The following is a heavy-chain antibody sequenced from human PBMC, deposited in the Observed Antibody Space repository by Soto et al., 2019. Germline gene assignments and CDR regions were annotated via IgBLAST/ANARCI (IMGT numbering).Heavy chain of an antibody. J-gene: IGHJ6*02. V-gene: IGHV3-30*18. CDR3: AKDTWGGYYYYYGMDV. Sequence: GGSLRLSCAASGFTFSSYGMHWVRQAPGKGLEWVAVISYDGSNKYYADSVKGRFTISRDNSKNTLYLQMNSLRAEDTAVYYRAKDTWGGYYYYYGMDVWGQGTTVTVSS. D-gene: IGHD1-26*01. CDR2: ISYDGSNK. CDR1: GFTFSSYG.